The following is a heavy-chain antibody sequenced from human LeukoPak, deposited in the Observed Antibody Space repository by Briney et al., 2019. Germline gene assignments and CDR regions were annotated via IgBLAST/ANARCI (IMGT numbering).Heavy chain of an antibody. V-gene: IGHV1-2*02. D-gene: IGHD5-18*01. CDR2: FNPNSGGT. CDR1: GYTFTGDY. Sequence: ASVKVSCTASGYTFTGDYMHWVRQAPGQGLEWMGWFNPNSGGTNYAQKLQGRVTMTRDTPITTAYMELSRLRSDDTAVYYCARDRIQLWLWVFDYWGQGTLVTVSS. CDR3: ARDRIQLWLWVFDY. J-gene: IGHJ4*02.